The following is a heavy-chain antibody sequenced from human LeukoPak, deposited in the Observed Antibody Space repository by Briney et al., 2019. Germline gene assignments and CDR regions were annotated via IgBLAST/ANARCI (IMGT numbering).Heavy chain of an antibody. Sequence: GGSLRLSCAASGFTFSSYWMHWVRHAPGKGLVWVSRINSDGSSTSYADSVKGRFTISRDNAKNTLYLQMNSLRAEDTAVYFFSTGQGHGMDVWGQGTTVTVSS. J-gene: IGHJ6*02. V-gene: IGHV3-74*01. CDR2: INSDGSST. CDR3: STGQGHGMDV. D-gene: IGHD1-14*01. CDR1: GFTFSSYW.